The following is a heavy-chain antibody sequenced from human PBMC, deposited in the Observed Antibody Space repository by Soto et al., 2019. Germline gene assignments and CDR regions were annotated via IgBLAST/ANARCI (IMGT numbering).Heavy chain of an antibody. J-gene: IGHJ5*02. CDR3: ARTESIRVPTGGFDP. CDR1: GGSISSYY. D-gene: IGHD3-10*01. V-gene: IGHV4-59*01. Sequence: SETLSLTCTVSGGSISSYYWSWIRQPPGKGLEWVGYIYYSGSTNYNPSLKSRVTISVDTSKNQFSLKLSSVTAADTAVYYCARTESIRVPTGGFDPWGQGTLVTVSS. CDR2: IYYSGST.